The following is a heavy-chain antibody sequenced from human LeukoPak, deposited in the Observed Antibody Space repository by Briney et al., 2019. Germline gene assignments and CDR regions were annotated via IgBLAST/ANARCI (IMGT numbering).Heavy chain of an antibody. CDR2: TYYRSKWYN. J-gene: IGHJ3*02. V-gene: IGHV6-1*01. D-gene: IGHD3-22*01. CDR1: GDSVSSNSAA. Sequence: SQTLSLTCAISGDSVSSNSAAWNWIRQSPSRGLEWLGRTYYRSKWYNDYAVSVKSRITINPDTSKNQFSLQLNSVTPEDTAVYYCARDSDYYDSSGSPLDAFDMWGQGTMVTVSS. CDR3: ARDSDYYDSSGSPLDAFDM.